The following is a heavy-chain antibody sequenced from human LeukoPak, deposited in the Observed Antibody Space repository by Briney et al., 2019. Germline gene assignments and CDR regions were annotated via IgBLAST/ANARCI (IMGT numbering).Heavy chain of an antibody. J-gene: IGHJ4*02. Sequence: PGASVRVSCKASGYTFTGYYMHWVRQAPGQGLEWMGWINPNSGGTNYAQKFQGRVTMTRDMSTSTVYMELSSLRSEDTAVYYCARGARSYQYYFDYWGQGTLVTVSS. CDR2: INPNSGGT. CDR1: GYTFTGYY. CDR3: ARGARSYQYYFDY. D-gene: IGHD1-26*01. V-gene: IGHV1-2*02.